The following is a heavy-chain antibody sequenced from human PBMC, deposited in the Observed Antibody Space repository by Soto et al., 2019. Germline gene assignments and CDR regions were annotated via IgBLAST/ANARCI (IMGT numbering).Heavy chain of an antibody. V-gene: IGHV4-30-4*01. Sequence: QVQLQESGPGLVKASQTLSLTCTVSGASISGSDHYWSWIRQRPGKGLEWIGHLSYTGSSYKPDYNPSLQRRPTMSPDTPKNQFSLNMTSVTAADTAVYSCARSGRSHLDYWGQGALVSVSS. CDR2: LSYTGSS. CDR1: GASISGSDHY. D-gene: IGHD1-26*01. CDR3: ARSGRSHLDY. J-gene: IGHJ4*02.